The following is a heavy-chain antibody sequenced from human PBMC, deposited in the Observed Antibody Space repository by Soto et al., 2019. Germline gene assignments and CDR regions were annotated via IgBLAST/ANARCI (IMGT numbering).Heavy chain of an antibody. CDR2: IYHNGST. V-gene: IGHV4-30-2*01. D-gene: IGHD4-17*01. J-gene: IGHJ5*02. CDR3: ARFYGDYSNWCDL. Sequence: QLQLQESGSGLVKPSQTLSLTCAVSGDSISSGGYSWSWIRQPPGKGLEWIGYIYHNGSTYYNPPLKSRVTISIDRSKNQFSLKLSSVTAADTAVYYCARFYGDYSNWCDLWGQGTLVTVSS. CDR1: GDSISSGGYS.